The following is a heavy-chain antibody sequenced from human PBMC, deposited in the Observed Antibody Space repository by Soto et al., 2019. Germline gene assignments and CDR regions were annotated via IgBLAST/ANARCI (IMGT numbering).Heavy chain of an antibody. V-gene: IGHV1-69*12. Sequence: QVQLVQSGAEVKKPGSSVKVSCKASGGTFSSYAISWVRQAPGQGLEWMGGIIPIFGTANYAQKFQGRVTITADESTSTAYMELSSLRSEDTAVYYCARRVHYYDSSGLRSDYGMDVWGQGTTVTVSS. CDR1: GGTFSSYA. CDR2: IIPIFGTA. CDR3: ARRVHYYDSSGLRSDYGMDV. J-gene: IGHJ6*02. D-gene: IGHD3-22*01.